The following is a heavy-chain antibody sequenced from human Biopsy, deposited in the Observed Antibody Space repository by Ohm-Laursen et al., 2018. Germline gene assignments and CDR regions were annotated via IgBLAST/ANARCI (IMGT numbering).Heavy chain of an antibody. CDR2: IIPTFDTP. CDR3: AGGAAKGNPYDH. J-gene: IGHJ5*02. D-gene: IGHD3-10*01. Sequence: SVKVSCKTSGGTFSSYVISWVRQAPGQGLEWMGRIIPTFDTPTYAPDFQGRVTFTADKSTGTAHLDLSRLRSEDTAIYYCAGGAAKGNPYDHWGQGTLVTVSS. V-gene: IGHV1-69*06. CDR1: GGTFSSYV.